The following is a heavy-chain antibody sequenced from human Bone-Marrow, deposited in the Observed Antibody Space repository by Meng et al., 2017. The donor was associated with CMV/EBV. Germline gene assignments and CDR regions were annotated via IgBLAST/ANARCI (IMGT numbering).Heavy chain of an antibody. CDR2: IYYSGST. Sequence: GGYYWSWIRQHPGKGLEWIGYIYYSGSTYYNPSLKSRVTISVDTSKNQFSLKLSSVTAADTAVHYCARGAINYDFWSGYYTYYFDYWGQGTLVTVSS. D-gene: IGHD3-3*01. V-gene: IGHV4-31*02. CDR3: ARGAINYDFWSGYYTYYFDY. J-gene: IGHJ4*02. CDR1: GGYY.